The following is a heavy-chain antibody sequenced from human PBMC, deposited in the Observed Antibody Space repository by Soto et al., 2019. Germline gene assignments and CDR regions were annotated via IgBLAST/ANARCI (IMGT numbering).Heavy chain of an antibody. CDR1: GGSISSYY. V-gene: IGHV4-59*08. J-gene: IGHJ4*02. CDR2: IYYSGST. D-gene: IGHD2-2*01. CDR3: ARLPDIVVGLFDY. Sequence: PSETLSLTCTVSGGSISSYYWSWIRQPPGKGLEWIGYIYYSGSTNYNPSLKSRVTISVDTSKNQFSLKLSSVTAADTAVYYCARLPDIVVGLFDYWGQGTLVTVS.